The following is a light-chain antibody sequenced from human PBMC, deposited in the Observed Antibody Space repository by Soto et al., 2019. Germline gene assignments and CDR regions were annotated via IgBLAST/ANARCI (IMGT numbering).Light chain of an antibody. Sequence: DIVMTQSPDSLAVSLGERATINCKSSQSVLYSSNNKNYLAWYQQKPGQPPKLLIYWASTRESGVPDRFSGSGSGTDFTLTISSLQAEDVAVYYCQQYYTIPLIFGGGTKVEIK. V-gene: IGKV4-1*01. CDR1: QSVLYSSNNKNY. CDR3: QQYYTIPLI. CDR2: WAS. J-gene: IGKJ4*01.